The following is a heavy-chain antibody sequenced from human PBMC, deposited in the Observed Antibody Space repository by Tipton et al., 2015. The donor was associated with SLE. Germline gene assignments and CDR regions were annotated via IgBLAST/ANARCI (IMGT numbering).Heavy chain of an antibody. V-gene: IGHV4-61*02. CDR2: IYNGGST. Sequence: TLSLTCTVSGGSISSGNYHWTWIRQPAGKGLEWIGRIYNGGSTNYDPSLKSRVSISVDTSKNQFSLKLTSVTSADAAVYYCARETRDYGHYSFDYWGQGTLVTVSS. CDR3: ARETRDYGHYSFDY. J-gene: IGHJ4*02. CDR1: GGSISSGNYH. D-gene: IGHD4-17*01.